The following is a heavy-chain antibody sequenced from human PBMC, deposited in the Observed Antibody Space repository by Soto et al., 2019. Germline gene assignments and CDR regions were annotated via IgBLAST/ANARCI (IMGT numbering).Heavy chain of an antibody. CDR3: ARSLGLTGYPPYFDY. J-gene: IGHJ4*02. Sequence: ASVKVSCKASGYTFTSYDINWVRQATGQGLEWMGWMNPNSGNTGYAQKFQGRVTMTTDTSTSTAYTELRSLRSDDTAVYYCARSLGLTGYPPYFDYWGQGTLVTVSS. V-gene: IGHV1-8*01. D-gene: IGHD3-9*01. CDR2: MNPNSGNT. CDR1: GYTFTSYD.